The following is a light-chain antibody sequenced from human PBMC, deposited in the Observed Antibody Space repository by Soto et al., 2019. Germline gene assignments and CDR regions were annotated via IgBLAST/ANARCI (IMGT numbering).Light chain of an antibody. V-gene: IGKV3-20*01. CDR2: DAS. J-gene: IGKJ4*01. CDR3: QQFRSYPLT. CDR1: QTVRNNY. Sequence: EIVLTQSPGTLSLSPGERATLSCRASQTVRNNYLAWYQQKPGQAPRLLIYDASSRATGIPDRFSGGGSGTDFPLTISRLEPEDFAVYYCQQFRSYPLTGGGVTKV.